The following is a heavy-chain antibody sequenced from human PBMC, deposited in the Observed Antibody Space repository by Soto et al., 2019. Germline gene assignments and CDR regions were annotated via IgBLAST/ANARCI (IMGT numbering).Heavy chain of an antibody. CDR1: GFTFSSYA. CDR2: ISGSGGST. V-gene: IGHV3-23*01. D-gene: IGHD3-16*02. Sequence: EVQLLESGGGLVQPGGSLRLSCAASGFTFSSYAMSWVRQAPGKGLGWVSAISGSGGSTYYADSVKGRFTISRDNSKNTVYLQMNSLRAEDTAVYYCAWAFRFPGLSDYWGQGTLVTVSS. J-gene: IGHJ4*02. CDR3: AWAFRFPGLSDY.